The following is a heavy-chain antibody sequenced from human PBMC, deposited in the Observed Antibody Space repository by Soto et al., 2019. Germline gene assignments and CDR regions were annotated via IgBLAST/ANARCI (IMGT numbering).Heavy chain of an antibody. CDR2: ISYDGSNK. Sequence: QPGGSLRLSCAASGFTFSSYGMHWVRQAPGKGLEWVAVISYDGSNKYYADSVKGRFTISRYNSKNTLYLQMNSLRAEDKDVYYCAKVHSAAGNASARSHWFDPWGEGTLVTVSS. CDR1: GFTFSSYG. D-gene: IGHD6-13*01. V-gene: IGHV3-30*18. J-gene: IGHJ5*02. CDR3: AKVHSAAGNASARSHWFDP.